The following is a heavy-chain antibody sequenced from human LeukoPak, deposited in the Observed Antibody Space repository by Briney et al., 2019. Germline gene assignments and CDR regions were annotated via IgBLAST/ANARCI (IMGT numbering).Heavy chain of an antibody. J-gene: IGHJ4*02. CDR3: ARSPTVVTGFIDY. V-gene: IGHV4-59*08. CDR1: GGSISSYY. Sequence: PSETLSLTCTVSGGSISSYYWSWIRQPPGKGLEGIGYIYYSGSTNYNPSLKSRVTISVDTSKNQFSLKLSSVTAADTAVYYCARSPTVVTGFIDYWGQGTLVTVSS. CDR2: IYYSGST. D-gene: IGHD4-17*01.